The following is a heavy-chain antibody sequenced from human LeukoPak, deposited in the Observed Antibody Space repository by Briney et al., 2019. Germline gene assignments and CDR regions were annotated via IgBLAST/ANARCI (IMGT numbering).Heavy chain of an antibody. D-gene: IGHD3-10*01. J-gene: IGHJ4*02. CDR1: GFTFSSYS. CDR2: ISGSGAST. Sequence: GGSLRLSCAASGFTFSSYSMNWVRQAPGKGLEWVSHISGSGASTYYADSVKGRFTISRDNSKNTLYLQMNSLRAEDTAVYYCAKDREYGSGSYDYWGQGTLVTVSS. CDR3: AKDREYGSGSYDY. V-gene: IGHV3-23*01.